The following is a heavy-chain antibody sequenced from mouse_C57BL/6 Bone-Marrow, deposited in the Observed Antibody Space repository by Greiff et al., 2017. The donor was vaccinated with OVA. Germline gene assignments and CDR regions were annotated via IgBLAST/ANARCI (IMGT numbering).Heavy chain of an antibody. D-gene: IGHD2-4*01. CDR3: TLDYAFAY. Sequence: VQLQQSGAELVRPGASVKLSCTASGFNIKDDYMHWVKQRPEQGLEWIGWIDPENGDTEYASKFQGKAPITADTSSNTAYLQLSSLTSEDTAVYYCTLDYAFAYWGQGTLVTVSA. CDR1: GFNIKDDY. J-gene: IGHJ3*01. V-gene: IGHV14-4*01. CDR2: IDPENGDT.